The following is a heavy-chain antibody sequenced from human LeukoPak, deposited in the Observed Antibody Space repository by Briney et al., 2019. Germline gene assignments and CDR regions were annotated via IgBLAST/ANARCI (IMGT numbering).Heavy chain of an antibody. J-gene: IGHJ4*02. V-gene: IGHV1-8*01. Sequence: ASVNVSCKASGYTFASYDINWVRQATGQGLEWMGWMSPNSGNTGYAQKSQGRVTMTRSTSMSTAYMELSSLRSEDTAVYYCARGPPNWGYDYWGQGTLVTVSS. CDR1: GYTFASYD. D-gene: IGHD7-27*01. CDR2: MSPNSGNT. CDR3: ARGPPNWGYDY.